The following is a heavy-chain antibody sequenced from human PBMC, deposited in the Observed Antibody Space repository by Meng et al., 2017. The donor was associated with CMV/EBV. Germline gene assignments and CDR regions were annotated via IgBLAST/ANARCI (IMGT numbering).Heavy chain of an antibody. Sequence: GESLKISCAASGFTFSSYSMNWVRQAPGKGLEWVSSISSSSSYIYYADSVKGRFTISRDNAKNSLYLQMNSLRAEETAVYYCARYYYGSGSYSGAFDIWGQGTMVTVSS. J-gene: IGHJ3*02. CDR1: GFTFSSYS. CDR2: ISSSSSYI. D-gene: IGHD3-10*01. V-gene: IGHV3-21*01. CDR3: ARYYYGSGSYSGAFDI.